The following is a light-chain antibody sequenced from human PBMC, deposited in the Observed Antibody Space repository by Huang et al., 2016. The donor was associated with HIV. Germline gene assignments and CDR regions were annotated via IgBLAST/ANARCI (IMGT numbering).Light chain of an antibody. CDR1: QSVSSSY. J-gene: IGKJ1*01. CDR3: QQYGSSPWT. Sequence: DIVLTQSPGTLSLSPWERATLSCRASQSVSSSYLAWYQQKPGQAPRLLIYGASRRATGIPDRFSGSGSGTDFTLTISRLEPEDFAVYYCQQYGSSPWTFGQGTKVEIK. CDR2: GAS. V-gene: IGKV3-20*01.